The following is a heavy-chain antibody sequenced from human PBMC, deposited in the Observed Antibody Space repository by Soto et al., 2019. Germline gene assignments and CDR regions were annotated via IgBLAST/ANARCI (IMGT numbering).Heavy chain of an antibody. J-gene: IGHJ4*02. Sequence: EVQLLESGGGLVQPGGSLRLSCAASGFTFSSYAMSWVRQAPGKGLEWVSTISGSDGSTYYADSVKGRFTISRDNSKNTLYLQMNSLRAEDTAVYYCVKEYSSGWYYFDYWGQGTLVTVSS. D-gene: IGHD6-19*01. CDR3: VKEYSSGWYYFDY. CDR2: ISGSDGST. V-gene: IGHV3-23*01. CDR1: GFTFSSYA.